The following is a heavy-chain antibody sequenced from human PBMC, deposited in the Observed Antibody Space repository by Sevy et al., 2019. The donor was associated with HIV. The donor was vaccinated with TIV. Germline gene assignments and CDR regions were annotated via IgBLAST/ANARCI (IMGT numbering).Heavy chain of an antibody. Sequence: GGSLRLSCAASGFASGFTFSSFAMSWVRQLPGKGLEWVSTIKGRGGSTYYADSVKGRFTLSRDNSNNALFLQMDSLTPEDTALCYCARPTPRIAPSSAAFFDSWGHGTLVTVSS. CDR2: IKGRGGST. CDR3: ARPTPRIAPSSAAFFDS. CDR1: GFTFSSFA. D-gene: IGHD6-6*01. J-gene: IGHJ4*01. V-gene: IGHV3-23*01.